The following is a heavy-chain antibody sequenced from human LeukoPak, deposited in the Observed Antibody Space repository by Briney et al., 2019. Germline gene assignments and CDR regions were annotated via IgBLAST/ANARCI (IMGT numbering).Heavy chain of an antibody. J-gene: IGHJ4*02. V-gene: IGHV1-69*06. CDR3: ASSQIAVAGPLAPSFDY. Sequence: GASVKVSCKASGGTFSSYAISWVRQAPGQGLEWMGGIIPIFGTANYAQKFQGRVTITADKSTSTAYMELSSLRSEDTAVYYCASSQIAVAGPLAPSFDYWGQGTLVTVSS. D-gene: IGHD6-19*01. CDR2: IIPIFGTA. CDR1: GGTFSSYA.